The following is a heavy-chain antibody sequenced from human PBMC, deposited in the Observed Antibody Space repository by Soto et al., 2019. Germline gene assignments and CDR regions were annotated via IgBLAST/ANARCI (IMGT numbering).Heavy chain of an antibody. CDR1: VGSIRGSY. J-gene: IGHJ4*02. CDR3: ARSVAVPGAHIDY. D-gene: IGHD6-19*01. CDR2: VYYTGST. V-gene: IGHV4-59*01. Sequence: PSEALSLPCSVSVGSIRGSYWSWIRQSLGKGLEWLGYVYYTGSTNYSPSLRSRVSISVDTSKNEFSLRLSSVTAADTAVYFCARSVAVPGAHIDYWGQGTQVTVSS.